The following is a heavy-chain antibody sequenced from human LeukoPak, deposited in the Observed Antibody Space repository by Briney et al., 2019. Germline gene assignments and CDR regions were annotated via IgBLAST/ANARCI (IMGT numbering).Heavy chain of an antibody. CDR2: IWYDGSNK. V-gene: IGHV3-33*01. J-gene: IGHJ6*02. CDR1: GFTFSSYG. Sequence: PGGSLRLSCAASGFTFSSYGMHWVRQAPGKGLEWVAVIWYDGSNKYYTDSVKGRFTISRDNSKNTLYLQMNSLRAEDTAVYYCARSPTYYYGMDVWGQGTTVTVS. CDR3: ARSPTYYYGMDV.